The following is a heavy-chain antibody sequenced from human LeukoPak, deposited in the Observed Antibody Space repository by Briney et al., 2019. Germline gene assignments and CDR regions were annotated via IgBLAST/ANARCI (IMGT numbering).Heavy chain of an antibody. CDR3: ARNFYGSGSYNTADY. V-gene: IGHV3-21*01. Sequence: GGSLRLSCAASGFTFSSYSMNWVRQAPGKGLEWVSSISSSSSYIYYADSVKGRFTISRDNAKSSLYLQMNSLRAEDTAVYYCARNFYGSGSYNTADYWGQGTLSPSPQ. CDR1: GFTFSSYS. J-gene: IGHJ4*02. D-gene: IGHD3-10*01. CDR2: ISSSSSYI.